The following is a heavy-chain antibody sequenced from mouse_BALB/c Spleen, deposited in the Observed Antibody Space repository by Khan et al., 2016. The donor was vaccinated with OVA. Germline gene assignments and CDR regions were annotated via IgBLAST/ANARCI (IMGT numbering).Heavy chain of an antibody. V-gene: IGHV3-2*02. D-gene: IGHD1-2*01. Sequence: EVQLQESGPGLVKPSQSLSLTCTVTGYSITSGYDWNWIRQFPGNKLEWMGYISYSGSTNYNPSLNSRISITRDTSKNQFFLQLNSVTTEDTATYYCARTARIKYWGQGTTLTVSS. CDR1: GYSITSGYD. J-gene: IGHJ2*01. CDR2: ISYSGST. CDR3: ARTARIKY.